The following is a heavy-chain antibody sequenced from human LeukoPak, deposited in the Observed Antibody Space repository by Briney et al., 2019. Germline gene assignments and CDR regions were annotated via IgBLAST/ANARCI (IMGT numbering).Heavy chain of an antibody. CDR2: IRYDGTNK. CDR1: EFTFSSYG. CDR3: AKDHSGSYSGWYFDL. V-gene: IGHV3-30*02. J-gene: IGHJ2*01. Sequence: GGSLRLSCAASEFTFSSYGMHWVRQAPGKGLEWVAFIRYDGTNKYYADSVKGRFTSSRDSSTNTLYLQMNSLRVEDTAIYHCAKDHSGSYSGWYFDLWGRGTLVTVSS. D-gene: IGHD1-26*01.